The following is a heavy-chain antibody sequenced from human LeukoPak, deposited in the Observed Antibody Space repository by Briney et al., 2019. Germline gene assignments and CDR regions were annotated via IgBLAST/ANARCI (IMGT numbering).Heavy chain of an antibody. V-gene: IGHV4-39*01. CDR2: IYYSGST. CDR1: GGSMSSGSYY. CDR3: ARHPSSWYLHV. D-gene: IGHD6-13*01. J-gene: IGHJ6*04. Sequence: SETLSLTCTVSGGSMSSGSYYWGWIRQPPGKGLEWIGSIYYSGSTYYNPSLKSRVTISVDTSKNQFSLKLSSVTAADTAVYYCARHPSSWYLHVWGKGTTVTVSS.